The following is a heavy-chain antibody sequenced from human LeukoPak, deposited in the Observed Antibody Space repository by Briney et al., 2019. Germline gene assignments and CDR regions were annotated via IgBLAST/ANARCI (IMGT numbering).Heavy chain of an antibody. D-gene: IGHD6-6*01. J-gene: IGHJ6*02. Sequence: GGSLRLSCAASGFTFSSYAMHWVRQAPGKGLEWVAAISYDGSNKYYADSAKGRFTISRDNSKNTLYLQMNSLRAEDTAVYYCARGSSSSHYYYGMDVWGQGTTVTVSS. CDR1: GFTFSSYA. CDR2: ISYDGSNK. V-gene: IGHV3-30-3*01. CDR3: ARGSSSSHYYYGMDV.